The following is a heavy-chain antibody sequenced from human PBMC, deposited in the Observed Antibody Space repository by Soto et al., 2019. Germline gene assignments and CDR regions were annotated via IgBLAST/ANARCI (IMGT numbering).Heavy chain of an antibody. D-gene: IGHD3-10*01. J-gene: IGHJ4*02. V-gene: IGHV4-59*11. Sequence: QVRLQESGPGLVKPSETLSLTCVVSGGSISGHYWSWIRQPPGKGLEWIGYVYYSGSTNYNPSLKXXLTMSVDTPKNQFSLKVSSVTAADTAVYYCARTGVDFYFDFWGQGTLVTVSS. CDR3: ARTGVDFYFDF. CDR2: VYYSGST. CDR1: GGSISGHY.